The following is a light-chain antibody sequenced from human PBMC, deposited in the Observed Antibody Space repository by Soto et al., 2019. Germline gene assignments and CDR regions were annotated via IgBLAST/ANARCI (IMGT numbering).Light chain of an antibody. CDR3: TSYTSTSTLV. CDR1: SNDIGANNY. CDR2: EAA. V-gene: IGLV2-14*01. Sequence: QSALTQPASVSGSPGQSITISCTGTSNDIGANNYVSWYQHHPGKAPKILIYEAANRPSGVSHRFSGSKSANTASLTISGLQAEHEADYFCTSYTSTSTLVFGGGTKLTVL. J-gene: IGLJ2*01.